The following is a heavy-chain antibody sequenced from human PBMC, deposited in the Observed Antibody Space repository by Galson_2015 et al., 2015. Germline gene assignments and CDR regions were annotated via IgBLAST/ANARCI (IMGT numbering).Heavy chain of an antibody. D-gene: IGHD2-15*01. CDR2: ISSSSSYI. J-gene: IGHJ5*02. V-gene: IGHV3-21*01. CDR1: GFTFSSYS. Sequence: SLRLSCAASGFTFSSYSMNWVRQAPGKGLEWVSSISSSSSYIYYADSVKGRFTISRDNAKNSLYLQMNSLRAEDTAVYYCARDRIRNRRFATSGPGTLVTLSS. CDR3: ARDRIRNRRFAT.